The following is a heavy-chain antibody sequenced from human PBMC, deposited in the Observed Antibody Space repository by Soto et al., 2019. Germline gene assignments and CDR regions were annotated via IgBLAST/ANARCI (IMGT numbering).Heavy chain of an antibody. CDR2: IYYSGST. J-gene: IGHJ4*02. CDR1: GGSISSYY. CDR3: ASGPVDTAMVRFDY. V-gene: IGHV4-59*01. D-gene: IGHD5-18*01. Sequence: XXTLSLPFTVSGGSISSYYWRWIPQPPGKGLEWIGYIYYSGSTNYNPSLKSRVTISVDTSKNQFSLKLSSVTAADTAVYYCASGPVDTAMVRFDYWGQGTLVTVSS.